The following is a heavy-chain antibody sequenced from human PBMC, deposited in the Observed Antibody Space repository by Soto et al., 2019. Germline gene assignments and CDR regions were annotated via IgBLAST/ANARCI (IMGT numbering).Heavy chain of an antibody. CDR3: ARDQFGELLSLFDY. Sequence: QVQLVESGGGVVQPGRSLRLSCAASGFTFSSYGMHWVRQAPGKGLEWVAVIWYDGSNKYYADSVKGRFTISRDNSKNTLYLQMNSLRAEDTAVYYCARDQFGELLSLFDYWGQGTLVTVSS. CDR1: GFTFSSYG. V-gene: IGHV3-33*01. CDR2: IWYDGSNK. J-gene: IGHJ4*02. D-gene: IGHD3-10*01.